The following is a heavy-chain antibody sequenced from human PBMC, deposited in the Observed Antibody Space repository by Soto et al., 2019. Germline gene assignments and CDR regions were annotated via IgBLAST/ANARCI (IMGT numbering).Heavy chain of an antibody. CDR3: ARRSGDDFWSGFSAMDV. D-gene: IGHD3-3*01. V-gene: IGHV4-34*01. Sequence: PSETLSLTCAVYCGSFSGYYWSWIRQPPGKGLEWIGNIYYSGSTNYNPSLQSRVTISVDTSKNQFSLKLSSVTAADTAVYYCARRSGDDFWSGFSAMDVWGQGTTVTVSS. CDR2: IYYSGST. CDR1: CGSFSGYY. J-gene: IGHJ6*02.